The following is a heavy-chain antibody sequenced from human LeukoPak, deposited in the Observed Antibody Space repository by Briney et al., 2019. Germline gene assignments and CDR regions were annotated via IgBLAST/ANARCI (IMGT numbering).Heavy chain of an antibody. CDR3: ARECANEVTTFGAYYFDY. V-gene: IGHV4-31*03. D-gene: IGHD3-16*01. CDR2: IYYSGST. J-gene: IGHJ4*02. Sequence: PSETLSLTCTVSGGSISSGGYYWSWIRQHPGKGLEWIGYIYYSGSTYYNPSLKSRVTISVDTSKNQFSLKLSSVTAADTAVYYCARECANEVTTFGAYYFDYWGQGTLVTVSS. CDR1: GGSISSGGYY.